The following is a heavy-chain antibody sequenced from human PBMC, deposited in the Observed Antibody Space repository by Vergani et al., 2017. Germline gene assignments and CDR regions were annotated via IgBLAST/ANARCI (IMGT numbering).Heavy chain of an antibody. CDR2: INHSGST. CDR3: ARGSPRRGYAGY. J-gene: IGHJ4*02. D-gene: IGHD5-18*01. Sequence: QLQLQESGPGLVKPSETLSLTCAVYGGSFSGYYWSWIRQPPGKGLEWIGEINHSGSTNYNPSLKSRVTISVDTSKNQFSLKLSSVTAADTAVYYCARGSPRRGYAGYWGQGTLVTVSS. V-gene: IGHV4-34*01. CDR1: GGSFSGYY.